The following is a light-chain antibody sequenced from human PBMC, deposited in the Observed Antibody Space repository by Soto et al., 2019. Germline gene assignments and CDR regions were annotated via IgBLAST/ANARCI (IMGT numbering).Light chain of an antibody. CDR1: QGISSY. CDR3: QQYYSFPFT. Sequence: VICMTQSPSLRSGSTVDIGTMVVLMSQGISSYLAWYKQKPGKAPELLIYAASTLQSGVPSRFSGSGSGTDFTLTISCLQSEDFATYYCQQYYSFPFTFGQGTRLEIK. CDR2: AAS. J-gene: IGKJ5*01. V-gene: IGKV1D-8*01.